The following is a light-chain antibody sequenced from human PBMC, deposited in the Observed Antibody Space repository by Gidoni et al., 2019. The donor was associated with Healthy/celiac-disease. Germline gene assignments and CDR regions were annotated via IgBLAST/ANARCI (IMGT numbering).Light chain of an antibody. CDR3: NSRDSSGNHLGV. CDR2: GKN. CDR1: SLRSYY. Sequence: SELTQDPAVSVALGQTVRITCQGDSLRSYYASWYQQKPGQAPVLVIYGKNNRPSGIPDRFSGSSSGNTASLTITGAQAEDEADYYCNSRDSSGNHLGVFGGGTKLTVL. J-gene: IGLJ2*01. V-gene: IGLV3-19*01.